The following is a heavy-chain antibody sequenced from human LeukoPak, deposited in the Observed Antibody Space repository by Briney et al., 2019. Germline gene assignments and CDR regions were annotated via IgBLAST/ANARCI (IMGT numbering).Heavy chain of an antibody. CDR1: GGSISSYY. V-gene: IGHV4-59*01. D-gene: IGHD6-19*01. CDR2: IYYSGST. J-gene: IGHJ4*02. Sequence: PSETLSLTCTVSGGSISSYYWSWIRQPPGKGLEWIGYIYYSGSTNYNPSLKSRVTISVDTSKNQFSLKLSSVTAADTAVYYCARSKWLDDYWGQGTLVTVSS. CDR3: ARSKWLDDY.